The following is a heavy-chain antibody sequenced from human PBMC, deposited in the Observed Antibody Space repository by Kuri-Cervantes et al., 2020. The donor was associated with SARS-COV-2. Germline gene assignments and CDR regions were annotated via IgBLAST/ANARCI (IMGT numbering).Heavy chain of an antibody. CDR2: ISSNGGST. V-gene: IGHV3-64D*06. J-gene: IGHJ4*02. CDR3: AREGIAARPSHFDY. D-gene: IGHD6-6*01. CDR1: GFTFSSYA. Sequence: GESLKISCSASGFTFSSYAMHWVRQAPGKGLEYVSAISSNGGSTYYADSVKGRFTISRDNSKNTLYLQMSSLRAEDTAVYYCAREGIAARPSHFDYWGQGTLVTVSS.